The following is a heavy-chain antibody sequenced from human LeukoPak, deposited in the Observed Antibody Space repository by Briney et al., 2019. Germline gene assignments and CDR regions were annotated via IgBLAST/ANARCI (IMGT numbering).Heavy chain of an antibody. CDR3: ARTVTVTGDYFDY. Sequence: PSETLSLTCTVSGGSISSGDYYWSWIRQPPGKGLEWIGYIYYSGSTYYNPSLKSRVTISVDTSKNQFSLKLSSVTAADTAVYYCARTVTVTGDYFDYWGQGTLVTVSS. D-gene: IGHD4-17*01. CDR1: GGSISSGDYY. J-gene: IGHJ4*02. V-gene: IGHV4-30-4*01. CDR2: IYYSGST.